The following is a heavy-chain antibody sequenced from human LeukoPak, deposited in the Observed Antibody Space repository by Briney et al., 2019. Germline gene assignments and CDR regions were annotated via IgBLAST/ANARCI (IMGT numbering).Heavy chain of an antibody. V-gene: IGHV3-23*01. J-gene: IGHJ4*02. Sequence: GGSLRLSCAASGFTFSSYAMSWVRQAPGKGLEWVSAISGSGGSTYYADSVKGRFTISRDNSKNKLYLQMNSLRAEDTAVYYCAKDSSSQYQLLSGGDYWGQGTLVTVSS. D-gene: IGHD2-2*01. CDR1: GFTFSSYA. CDR3: AKDSSSQYQLLSGGDY. CDR2: ISGSGGST.